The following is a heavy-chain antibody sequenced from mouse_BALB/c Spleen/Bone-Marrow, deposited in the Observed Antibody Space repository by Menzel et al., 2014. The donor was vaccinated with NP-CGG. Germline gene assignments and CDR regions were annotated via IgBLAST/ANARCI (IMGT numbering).Heavy chain of an antibody. Sequence: EVQLVESGGDLVKPGGSLKLSCAASGFTFSSYGMSWVRQTPDKRLEWVATINSGGTYTYYPDSVKGRFTISRDNAKNTLYLQMSSLKSEGTAMYYCALNWDSAYWGQGTLVTVSA. CDR1: GFTFSSYG. CDR3: ALNWDSAY. V-gene: IGHV5-6*01. CDR2: INSGGTYT. J-gene: IGHJ3*01. D-gene: IGHD4-1*02.